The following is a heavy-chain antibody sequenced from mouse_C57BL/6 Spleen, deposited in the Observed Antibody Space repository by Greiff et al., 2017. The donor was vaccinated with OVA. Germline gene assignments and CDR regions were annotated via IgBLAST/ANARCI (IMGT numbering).Heavy chain of an antibody. V-gene: IGHV5-9-1*02. J-gene: IGHJ4*01. D-gene: IGHD2-4*01. CDR1: GFTFSSYA. CDR3: TRERDYDEEYAMDY. CDR2: ISRGGDYI. Sequence: EVKLVESGAGLVKPGGSLKLSCAASGFTFSSYAMSWVRQTPEKRLEWVAYISRGGDYIYYADTVKGRFTISRDNARNTLYLQMSSLKSEDTAMYYCTRERDYDEEYAMDYWGQGTSVTVSS.